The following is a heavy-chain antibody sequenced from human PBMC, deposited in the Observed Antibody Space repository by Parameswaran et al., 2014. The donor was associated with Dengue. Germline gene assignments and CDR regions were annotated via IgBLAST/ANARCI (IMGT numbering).Heavy chain of an antibody. D-gene: IGHD1/OR15-1a*01. J-gene: IGHJ4*02. CDR2: IMPIFGTA. V-gene: IGHV1-69*01. CDR3: AITSSVTTLSDY. Sequence: SWVRQAPGQGLEWMGGIMPIFGTAIYTQKFQGRVTITADESTTTTYMELSNLVFEDTAVYYCAITSSVTTLSDYWGQGTLVTVSS.